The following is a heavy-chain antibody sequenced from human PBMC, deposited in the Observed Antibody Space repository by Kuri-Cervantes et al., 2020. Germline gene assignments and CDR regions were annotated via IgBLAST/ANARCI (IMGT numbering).Heavy chain of an antibody. CDR3: ASAGYCSGGSCHLANWFDP. CDR2: IYYSGST. Sequence: GSLRHSCADYGGSFSGYYWSWIRQPPGKGLEWIGSIYYSGSTYYNPSLKSRVTISVDTSKNQFSLKLSSVTAADTAVYYCASAGYCSGGSCHLANWFDPWGQGTLVTVSS. V-gene: IGHV4-34*01. CDR1: GGSFSGYY. J-gene: IGHJ5*02. D-gene: IGHD2-15*01.